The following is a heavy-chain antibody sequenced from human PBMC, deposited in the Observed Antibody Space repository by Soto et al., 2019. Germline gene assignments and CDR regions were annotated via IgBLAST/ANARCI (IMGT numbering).Heavy chain of an antibody. CDR3: ARELERVFDY. J-gene: IGHJ4*02. V-gene: IGHV3-30*04. CDR2: IAYDGRNK. CDR1: GFTFSSYA. D-gene: IGHD1-1*01. Sequence: QVQLVESGGGVVQPGRSLRLSCAASGFTFSSYAMHWVRQAPGKGLEWVAVIAYDGRNKYYADSVKGRFTISRDNSKTTLYLHMNSLRIEDTAGYYCARELERVFDYWGQGTLVTVSS.